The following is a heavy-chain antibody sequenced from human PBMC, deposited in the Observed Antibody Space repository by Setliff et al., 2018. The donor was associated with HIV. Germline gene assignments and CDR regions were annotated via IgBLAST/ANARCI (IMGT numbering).Heavy chain of an antibody. J-gene: IGHJ4*02. CDR2: IFYSGST. D-gene: IGHD3-22*01. V-gene: IGHV4-39*07. Sequence: PSETLSLTCTVSGGSITSSTYYWDWIRQPPGKGLEWIGIIFYSGSTYYNPSVKSRVTISIDTSKNQFSLRLSSVTAADTAVYYCARDHKYYYDSSGLDYWGQGTLVTVSS. CDR1: GGSITSSTYY. CDR3: ARDHKYYYDSSGLDY.